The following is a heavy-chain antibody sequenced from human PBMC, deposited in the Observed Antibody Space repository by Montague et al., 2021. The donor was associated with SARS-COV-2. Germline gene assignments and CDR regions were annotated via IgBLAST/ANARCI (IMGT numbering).Heavy chain of an antibody. CDR2: INHSGST. J-gene: IGHJ4*02. CDR3: AREGGRGYSGYEGED. Sequence: SETLSLTCAVYGGSFSGYYWSWIRQPPGKGLEWIGEINHSGSTNYNPSLKSRVTISVDTSKNQFSLKLSSVAAADTAVYYCAREGGRGYSGYEGEDWGQGTLVTVSS. V-gene: IGHV4-34*01. CDR1: GGSFSGYY. D-gene: IGHD5-12*01.